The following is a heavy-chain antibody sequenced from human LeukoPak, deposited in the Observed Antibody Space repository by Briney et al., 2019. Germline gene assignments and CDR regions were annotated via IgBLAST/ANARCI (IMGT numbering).Heavy chain of an antibody. CDR3: ARRWVYDKRAFDA. Sequence: PSETLSLTCAVYGGSFSGYYWSWIRQPPGKGLEWIGEINHSGSTDSNPSLKSRVTISLDTSKNQFSLKLSSVTAADTAVYYCARRWVYDKRAFDAWGQGTMVTVSS. V-gene: IGHV4-34*01. D-gene: IGHD3-16*01. CDR1: GGSFSGYY. J-gene: IGHJ3*01. CDR2: INHSGST.